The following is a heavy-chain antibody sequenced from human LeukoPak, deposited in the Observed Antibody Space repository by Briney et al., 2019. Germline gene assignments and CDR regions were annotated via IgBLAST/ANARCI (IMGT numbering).Heavy chain of an antibody. J-gene: IGHJ1*01. D-gene: IGHD3-3*01. CDR1: GGSISSYY. V-gene: IGHV4-59*08. CDR2: IYYSGST. Sequence: PSETLSLTCTVSGGSISSYYWSWIRQPPGKGLEWIGYIYYSGSTNYNPSLKSRVTISVDTSKNQFSLKLSSVTAADTAVYYCARAEAPPREHYDFWSGYYSSEYFQHWGQGTLVTVSS. CDR3: ARAEAPPREHYDFWSGYYSSEYFQH.